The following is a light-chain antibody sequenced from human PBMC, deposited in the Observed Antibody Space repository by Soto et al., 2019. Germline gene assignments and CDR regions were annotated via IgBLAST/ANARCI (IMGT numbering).Light chain of an antibody. Sequence: ASQSVSTYIAWYQQTPGQAPRLLIYDAANRATGIPARFSGSVSAPHFALTIIRIEPDEFPVDLCQERRSWPPLTVGGGTKVDNK. J-gene: IGKJ4*01. V-gene: IGKV3-11*01. CDR1: QSVSTY. CDR3: QERRSWPPLT. CDR2: DAA.